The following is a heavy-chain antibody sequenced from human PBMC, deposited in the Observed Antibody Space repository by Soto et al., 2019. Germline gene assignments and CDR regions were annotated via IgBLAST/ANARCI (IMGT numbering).Heavy chain of an antibody. J-gene: IGHJ4*02. CDR2: IYSGGSI. V-gene: IGHV4-39*01. CDR3: ARHNTGYASTWLFDY. D-gene: IGHD2-2*01. CDR1: GGSISTTSNY. Sequence: NVSGGSISTTSNYGGWIRQPPGKGLQWIGSIYSGGSIFYNPSLKSRVTISVDTSKNQFSLTLTSVTAADTAVYFCARHNTGYASTWLFDYWGQGTLVTV.